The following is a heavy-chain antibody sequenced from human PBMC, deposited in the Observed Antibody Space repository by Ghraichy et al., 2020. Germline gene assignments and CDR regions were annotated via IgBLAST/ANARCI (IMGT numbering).Heavy chain of an antibody. CDR1: GFTFSSYA. Sequence: LSLTCAASGFTFSSYAMSWVRQAPGKGLEWVSGISGSGGSTYYADSVKGRITISRDNSKNTLYLQMNSLRAEDTAVYYCAKLKRVPDYWGQGTLVTVSS. V-gene: IGHV3-23*01. J-gene: IGHJ4*02. CDR3: AKLKRVPDY. CDR2: ISGSGGST. D-gene: IGHD3-10*01.